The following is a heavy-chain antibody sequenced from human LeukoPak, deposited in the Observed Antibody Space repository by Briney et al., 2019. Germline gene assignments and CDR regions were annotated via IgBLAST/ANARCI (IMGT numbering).Heavy chain of an antibody. J-gene: IGHJ4*02. CDR3: ARASYDILTGYYKD. CDR1: GFTFSSYE. Sequence: PGGSLRLSCAASGFTFSSYEMNWVRQAPGKGLEWVSYISSSGSTIYYADSVKGRFTISRDNAKNSLYLLMNSLRAEDTAVYYCARASYDILTGYYKDWGQGTLVTVSS. D-gene: IGHD3-9*01. CDR2: ISSSGSTI. V-gene: IGHV3-48*03.